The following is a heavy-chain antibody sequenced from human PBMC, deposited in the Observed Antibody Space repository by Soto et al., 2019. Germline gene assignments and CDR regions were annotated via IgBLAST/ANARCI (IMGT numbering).Heavy chain of an antibody. Sequence: GGSLRLSCAASGFSVTNNYMNWVRQAPGKGLEWVSIIDIGGNTYYADSVKDRFNISRDNSRNTLYLHMDSLRAEDTAVYYCARGRGSTGYLGGEPYFDSWGQGNLLTISS. CDR1: GFSVTNNY. CDR3: ARGRGSTGYLGGEPYFDS. V-gene: IGHV3-66*01. D-gene: IGHD2-2*01. J-gene: IGHJ4*02. CDR2: IDIGGNT.